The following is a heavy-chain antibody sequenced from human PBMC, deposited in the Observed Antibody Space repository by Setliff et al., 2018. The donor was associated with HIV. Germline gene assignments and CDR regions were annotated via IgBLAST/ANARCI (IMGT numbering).Heavy chain of an antibody. J-gene: IGHJ4*02. CDR2: ISYDGTKT. Sequence: PGGSLRLSCAASGFTFRDHAVHWVRQAPGKGLEWVAIISYDGTKTHYSDSVKGRFTISRDNSKNILYLQMSDLRPEDTAMYYCARDQILSRASRFCSGSSCFYFDSWGLGTLVTVS. V-gene: IGHV3-30*04. CDR3: ARDQILSRASRFCSGSSCFYFDS. CDR1: GFTFRDHA. D-gene: IGHD2-15*01.